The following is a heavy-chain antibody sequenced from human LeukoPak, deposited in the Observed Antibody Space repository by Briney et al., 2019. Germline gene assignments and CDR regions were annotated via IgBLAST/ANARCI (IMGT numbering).Heavy chain of an antibody. CDR3: ARAYYDSSGLDP. Sequence: SETLSLTCTVSGGSISSGGYYWSWIRQHPGKGLEWIGYIYYSGSTYYNPSLKSRVTISVDTSKNQFSPKLSSVTAADTAVYYCARAYYDSSGLDPWGQGTLVTVSS. J-gene: IGHJ5*02. V-gene: IGHV4-31*03. CDR2: IYYSGST. D-gene: IGHD3-22*01. CDR1: GGSISSGGYY.